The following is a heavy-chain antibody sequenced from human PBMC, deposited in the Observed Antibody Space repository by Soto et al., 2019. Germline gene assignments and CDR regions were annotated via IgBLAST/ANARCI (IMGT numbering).Heavy chain of an antibody. CDR3: ARVQDQQHSWSNDY. CDR2: INSDGST. J-gene: IGHJ4*02. D-gene: IGHD4-4*01. CDR1: GFTFSSYW. V-gene: IGHV3-74*01. Sequence: GGSLRLSCAASGFTFSSYWMHWVRQAPGKGLVWVSRINSDGSTTYNASLKSRVTMSIDTSKNQFSLKMNSVTAADTAMYYCARVQDQQHSWSNDYWGQGTLVTVSS.